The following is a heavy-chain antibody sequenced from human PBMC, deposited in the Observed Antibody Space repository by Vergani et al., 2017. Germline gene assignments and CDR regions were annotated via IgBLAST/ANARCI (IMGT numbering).Heavy chain of an antibody. CDR3: ASAIDY. CDR1: GGSFNTYY. CDR2: IYYSGST. J-gene: IGHJ4*02. V-gene: IGHV4-59*08. Sequence: QVQLEESGPGLVKPSETLSLTCTVSGGSFNTYYWSWIRQSPGKGLEWIGYIYYSGSTYYNPSLKSRVTISVDTSKNQFSLKLSSVTAADTAVYYCASAIDYWGQGTLVTVSS.